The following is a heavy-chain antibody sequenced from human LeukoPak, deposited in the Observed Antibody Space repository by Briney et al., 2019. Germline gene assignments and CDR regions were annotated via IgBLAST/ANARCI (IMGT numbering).Heavy chain of an antibody. Sequence: GGSLRLSCAASGFTVSSNYMSWVRQAPGKGLEWVSVIYSGGSTYYADSVKGRFTISRDNSKNTLYLQMNSLRAEDTAVYYCARGTADYYGSGSFETPPFFDYWGQGTLVTVSS. CDR1: GFTVSSNY. CDR3: ARGTADYYGSGSFETPPFFDY. CDR2: IYSGGST. J-gene: IGHJ4*02. D-gene: IGHD3-10*01. V-gene: IGHV3-53*01.